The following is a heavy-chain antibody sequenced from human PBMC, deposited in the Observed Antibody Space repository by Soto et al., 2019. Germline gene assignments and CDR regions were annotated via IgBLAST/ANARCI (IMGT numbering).Heavy chain of an antibody. CDR2: IYHSGTT. D-gene: IGHD3-10*01. CDR3: AKADVMVGAGSNFDY. V-gene: IGHV4-38-2*02. Sequence: PWETLSLTCTVSGYSISSGAYWGWIRHPPGKGPEWIASIYHSGTTFYTPSLKSRVTVSVDKSNNQFSLKLSSVTAEDTAVYYFAKADVMVGAGSNFDYWGHGTLVTVSS. J-gene: IGHJ4*01. CDR1: GYSISSGAY.